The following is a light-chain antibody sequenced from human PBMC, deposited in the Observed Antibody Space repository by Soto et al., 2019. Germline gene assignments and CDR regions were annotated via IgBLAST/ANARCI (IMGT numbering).Light chain of an antibody. Sequence: QSVLTQPPSVSGAPGQRVTISCTGSSSNIGAGYDVHWYLQLPGTAPKLLIYGNINRPSGVPDRFSGSKSGTSASLAITGRQAEDEADYYCQFYDSSLSGVVFGGGTQLTVL. CDR1: SSNIGAGYD. CDR3: QFYDSSLSGVV. CDR2: GNI. J-gene: IGLJ2*01. V-gene: IGLV1-40*01.